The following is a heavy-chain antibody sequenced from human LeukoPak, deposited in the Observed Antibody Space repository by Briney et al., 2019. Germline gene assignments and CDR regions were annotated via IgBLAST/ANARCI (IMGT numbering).Heavy chain of an antibody. J-gene: IGHJ4*02. CDR1: GGSISSSSYY. CDR3: ARINGVLRSYRYFDY. Sequence: SETLSLTCTVSGGSISSSSYYWGWIRQPPGKGLEWIGSIYYSGSTYYNPSLKSRVTISVDTSKNQFSLKLSSVTAADTAVYYCARINGVLRSYRYFDYWGQGTLVTVSS. D-gene: IGHD4-17*01. CDR2: IYYSGST. V-gene: IGHV4-39*01.